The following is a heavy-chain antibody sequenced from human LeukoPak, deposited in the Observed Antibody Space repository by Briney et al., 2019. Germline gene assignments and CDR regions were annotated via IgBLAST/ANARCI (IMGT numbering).Heavy chain of an antibody. V-gene: IGHV4-59*11. CDR3: ARDLVTVTKGFDI. Sequence: SETLSLTCAVAADSFSSHYWTWIRQPPGKGLEWIGYISYIGSTNYNPSLKSRVTISIDTSKNQFSLKLTSVTAADTAVYYCARDLVTVTKGFDIWGQGTMVSVSS. J-gene: IGHJ3*02. CDR1: ADSFSSHY. D-gene: IGHD4-17*01. CDR2: ISYIGST.